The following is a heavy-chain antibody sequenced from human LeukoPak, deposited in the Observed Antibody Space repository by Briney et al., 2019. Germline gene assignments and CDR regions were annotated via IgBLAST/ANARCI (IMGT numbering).Heavy chain of an antibody. J-gene: IGHJ4*02. Sequence: PSETLSLTCTVSGGSISSYYWSWIRQPPGKGLEWIGYIYYSGSTNYNPSLKSRVTISVDTSKNQFSLKLSSVTAADTAVYYCARRYYDSSGLYYFDYWGQGTLVTVSP. CDR1: GGSISSYY. CDR3: ARRYYDSSGLYYFDY. D-gene: IGHD3-22*01. CDR2: IYYSGST. V-gene: IGHV4-59*08.